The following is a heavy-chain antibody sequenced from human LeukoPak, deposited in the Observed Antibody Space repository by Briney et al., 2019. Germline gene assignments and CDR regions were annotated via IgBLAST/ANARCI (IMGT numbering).Heavy chain of an antibody. CDR2: INWNGGRT. CDR3: ASETPAAGAFDI. J-gene: IGHJ3*02. D-gene: IGHD1-1*01. CDR1: GFTFDDYG. V-gene: IGHV3-20*04. Sequence: GGSLRLSCAASGFTFDDYGMSWGRQAPGKGVEWVSGINWNGGRTGYADSVKGRFTNSRDNAKNSLYLQMNSLRAEDTALYYCASETPAAGAFDIWGQGTMVTVSS.